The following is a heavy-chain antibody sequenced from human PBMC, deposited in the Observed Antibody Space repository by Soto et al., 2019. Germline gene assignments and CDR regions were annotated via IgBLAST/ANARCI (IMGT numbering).Heavy chain of an antibody. CDR2: ISYDGSNK. D-gene: IGHD2-21*01. CDR1: GFTFSSYG. Sequence: HPGGSLRLSCAASGFTFSSYGMHWVRQAPGKGLEWVAVISYDGSNKYYADSVKGRFTISXXXSXXTXXLXXNXXRAXDTAVYYCARGRGEFDAWGQGTPVTVSS. J-gene: IGHJ5*02. V-gene: IGHV3-30*03. CDR3: ARGRGEFDA.